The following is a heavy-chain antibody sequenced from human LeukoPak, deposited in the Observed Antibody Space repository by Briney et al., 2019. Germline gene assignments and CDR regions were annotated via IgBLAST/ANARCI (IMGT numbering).Heavy chain of an antibody. CDR2: INPSGGST. Sequence: ASVKVSCKAAGYTVTSYYMHWGRQAPGQGLEWMGIINPSGGSTSYAQKFQGRVTMTRDTSTSTVYMELSSLRSEDTAVYYCATNTAAAQYYFDYWGQGTLVTVS. J-gene: IGHJ4*02. V-gene: IGHV1-46*01. D-gene: IGHD6-13*01. CDR1: GYTVTSYY. CDR3: ATNTAAAQYYFDY.